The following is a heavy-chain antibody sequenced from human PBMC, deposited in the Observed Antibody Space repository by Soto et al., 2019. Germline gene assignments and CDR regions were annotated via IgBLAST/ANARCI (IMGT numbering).Heavy chain of an antibody. CDR1: GNSFTSYW. J-gene: IGHJ6*01. D-gene: IGHD3-22*01. CDR2: IHPADSDT. CDR3: ARHGNYYHSTGYYRSYYYGMDV. Sequence: AESLWTGCQVAGNSFTSYWIGLVRQMPGKGLECIGTIHPADSDTRYSPSFQGQVTISADKSISTAYLQWSSLKASDTAMYYCARHGNYYHSTGYYRSYYYGMDVWGQGTTVTVSS. V-gene: IGHV5-51*01.